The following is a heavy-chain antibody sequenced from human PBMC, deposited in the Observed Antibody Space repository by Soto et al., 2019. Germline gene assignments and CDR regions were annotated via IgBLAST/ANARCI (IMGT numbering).Heavy chain of an antibody. V-gene: IGHV3-21*01. D-gene: IGHD3-22*01. Sequence: EVQLVESGGGLVKPGGSLRLSCAASGFTFSSYSMNWVRQAPGKGLEWVSSISSSSSYIYYADSVKGRFTISRDNAKNSLYLQMNSLRAEDTAVYYCASGMIVRPGSCMDVWGQGTTVTVSS. J-gene: IGHJ6*02. CDR1: GFTFSSYS. CDR2: ISSSSSYI. CDR3: ASGMIVRPGSCMDV.